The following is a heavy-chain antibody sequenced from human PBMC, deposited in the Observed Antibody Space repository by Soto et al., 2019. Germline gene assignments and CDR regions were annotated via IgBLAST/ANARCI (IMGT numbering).Heavy chain of an antibody. CDR3: ARDVSPGSSSLYLDAFDI. D-gene: IGHD6-13*01. CDR1: GFSFGSSW. V-gene: IGHV3-7*05. Sequence: EVQLVESGGDLVQPGGSLRLSCAASGFSFGSSWMTWVRQAPGKGLEWVANIKKDGSKINYLDAVRGRFTVTRDNAKNSMYLEMNSRRPECTALYYCARDVSPGSSSLYLDAFDIWGQGTMVTVSS. J-gene: IGHJ3*02. CDR2: IKKDGSKI.